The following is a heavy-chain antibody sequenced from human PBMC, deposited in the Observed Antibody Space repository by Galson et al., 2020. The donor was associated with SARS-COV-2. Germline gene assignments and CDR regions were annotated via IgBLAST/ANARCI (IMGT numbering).Heavy chain of an antibody. Sequence: AELDAGGSLRLSCAASGFPFSTYAMHWVRQAPGNGLEWVAAISHDGSYTHDVDSLKGRFTISRDNSKNTLYLQMNSLRPEDTAVYYCASSPSIAGSGTRFSFQHWGQGTLVTVSS. CDR3: ASSPSIAGSGTRFSFQH. J-gene: IGHJ1*01. CDR1: GFPFSTYA. CDR2: ISHDGSYT. D-gene: IGHD6-6*01. V-gene: IGHV3-30*01.